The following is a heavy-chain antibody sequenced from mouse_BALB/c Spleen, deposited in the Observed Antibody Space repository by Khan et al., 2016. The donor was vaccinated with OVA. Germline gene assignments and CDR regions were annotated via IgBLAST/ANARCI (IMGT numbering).Heavy chain of an antibody. V-gene: IGHV1-15*01. CDR2: IDPETGGT. CDR1: GYTFTDYE. J-gene: IGHJ4*01. CDR3: TRGIYNGNPYAIEY. D-gene: IGHD2-1*01. Sequence: QVQLQQPGAELVRPGASVTLSCKASGYTFTDYEMHWVKQTPVHGLEWIGAIDPETGGTAYNQKFKGKATLTADKSSSTASMQLRSLTSEDSAVFNCTRGIYNGNPYAIEYWGQGTSVTVSS.